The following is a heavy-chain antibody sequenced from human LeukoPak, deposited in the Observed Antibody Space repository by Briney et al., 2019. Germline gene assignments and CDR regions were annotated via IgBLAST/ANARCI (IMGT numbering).Heavy chain of an antibody. CDR1: GGSISSSSCY. Sequence: SETLSLTCTVSGGSISSSSCYWGWIRQPPGKGLEWIESIYYSGSTYYNPSLKSRATISVDTSRNQFSLKLSSVTAADTAVYYCARLGYCSSTSCYPIDYWGQGTLVTVSS. CDR3: ARLGYCSSTSCYPIDY. V-gene: IGHV4-39*01. J-gene: IGHJ4*02. CDR2: IYYSGST. D-gene: IGHD2-2*03.